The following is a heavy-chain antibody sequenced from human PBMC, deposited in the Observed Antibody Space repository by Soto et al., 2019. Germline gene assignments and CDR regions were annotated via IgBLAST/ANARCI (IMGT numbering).Heavy chain of an antibody. CDR1: GGSISSGGYY. J-gene: IGHJ6*02. V-gene: IGHV4-31*03. D-gene: IGHD1-26*01. Sequence: QVQLQESGPGLVKPSQTLSLTCTVSGGSISSGGYYWSWIRQHPGKGLEWIGYIYYSGSTYYNPSLKRRVTISLDPSQNLFSLKLSSVTAADTAVYYCFSVCPYYGIHVWGQGTTVTVSS. CDR3: FSVCPYYGIHV. CDR2: IYYSGST.